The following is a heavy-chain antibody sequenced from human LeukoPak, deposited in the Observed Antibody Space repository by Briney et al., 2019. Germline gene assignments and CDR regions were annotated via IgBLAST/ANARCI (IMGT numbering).Heavy chain of an antibody. V-gene: IGHV4-61*02. J-gene: IGHJ4*02. CDR2: IYTSGST. Sequence: SQTLFLTCTVSGGSISSGSYDWSWIRQPAGKGLEWIGRIYTSGSTNYNPSLKSRVTISVDTSKNQFSLKLSSVTAADTAVYYCARWSIVATIFDYWGQGTLVTVSS. D-gene: IGHD5-12*01. CDR3: ARWSIVATIFDY. CDR1: GGSISSGSYD.